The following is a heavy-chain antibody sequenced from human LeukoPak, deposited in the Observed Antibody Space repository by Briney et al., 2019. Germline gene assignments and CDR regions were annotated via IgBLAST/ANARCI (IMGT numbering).Heavy chain of an antibody. CDR2: ISWNSGSI. CDR3: AKAGSSGYYFDAFDI. V-gene: IGHV3-9*03. Sequence: PGGSLRLSCAASGFTFDDYAMHGVRQAPGKGLEWVSGISWNSGSIGYADSVKGRFTTSRDNAKNSLYLQMNSLRAEDMALYYCAKAGSSGYYFDAFDIWGQGTMVTVSS. CDR1: GFTFDDYA. D-gene: IGHD3-22*01. J-gene: IGHJ3*02.